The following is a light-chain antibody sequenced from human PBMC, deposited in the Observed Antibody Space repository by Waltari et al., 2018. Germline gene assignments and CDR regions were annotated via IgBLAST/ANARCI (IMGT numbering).Light chain of an antibody. Sequence: TQSPSVSVSPGQTATITCSGQNLGNKYGSWYQQKPGQSPWVVIYRDRERPSGVPGPVAASNSGNAVTLTIAGTQAVDEDAYYCRVCGTGSVLFGGGTKLTVL. J-gene: IGLJ3*02. V-gene: IGLV3-1*01. CDR2: RDR. CDR3: RVCGTGSVL. CDR1: NLGNKY.